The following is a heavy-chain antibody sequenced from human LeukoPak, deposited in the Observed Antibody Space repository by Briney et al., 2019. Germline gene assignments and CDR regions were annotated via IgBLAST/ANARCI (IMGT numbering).Heavy chain of an antibody. D-gene: IGHD3-9*01. CDR1: GYTFTSYG. V-gene: IGHV1-18*01. J-gene: IGHJ4*02. Sequence: ASVKVSCKASGYTFTSYGISWVRQAPGQGLEWMGWISAYNGNTNYAQKLQGRVTMTTDTSTSTAYMELRSLRSDDTAVYYCARKGDILTGYYSEEGFDYWGQGTLVTVSS. CDR2: ISAYNGNT. CDR3: ARKGDILTGYYSEEGFDY.